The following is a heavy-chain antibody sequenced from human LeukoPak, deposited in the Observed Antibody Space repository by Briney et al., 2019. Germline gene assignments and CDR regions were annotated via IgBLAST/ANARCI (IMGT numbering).Heavy chain of an antibody. V-gene: IGHV2-5*02. J-gene: IGHJ3*02. CDR2: IYWDYDK. Sequence: GSGPTLVKPTQTLTLTCTFSGFSLSTSGVGVGWIRQPPGKALDCLALIYWDYDKRYSPSLKSRLTITKDTSKNQVVLTMTNMDPVDTATYYCAHHTTPGAFDIWGQGTMVTVSS. D-gene: IGHD1-26*01. CDR3: AHHTTPGAFDI. CDR1: GFSLSTSGVG.